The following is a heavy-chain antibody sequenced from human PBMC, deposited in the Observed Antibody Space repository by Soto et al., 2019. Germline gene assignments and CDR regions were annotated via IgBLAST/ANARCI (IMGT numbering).Heavy chain of an antibody. CDR2: INNSGST. CDR3: ISKLGSCTGGSCNWYFAR. V-gene: IGHV4-34*01. D-gene: IGHD2-15*01. J-gene: IGHJ2*01. Sequence: QVQLQQWGAGLLKPSETLSLTCAVYGGSFSGFYWSWIRQPPGKGLEWIGEINNSGSTNYNPSLKIRVTVSADTSNNQFSLQLSSVTAADTAVYYCISKLGSCTGGSCNWYFARWGRGTLVTVSS. CDR1: GGSFSGFY.